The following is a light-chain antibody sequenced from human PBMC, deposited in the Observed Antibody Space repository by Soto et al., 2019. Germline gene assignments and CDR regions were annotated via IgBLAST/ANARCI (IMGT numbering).Light chain of an antibody. CDR3: QQRYDMPCT. CDR2: AAD. V-gene: IGKV1-39*01. J-gene: IGKJ1*01. Sequence: DIQMTKSQSSLSADGGDTVTITCRASQSINNYFTWFQQNPGKAPSLIIFAADNLQDGVPSMFRGSGSGRDFRHTRSSLQPEDLATYYRQQRYDMPCTFRQGTKLDIK. CDR1: QSINNY.